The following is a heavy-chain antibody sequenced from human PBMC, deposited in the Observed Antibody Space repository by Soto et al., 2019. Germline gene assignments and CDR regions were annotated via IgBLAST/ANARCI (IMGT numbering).Heavy chain of an antibody. CDR1: GGSISSGGYY. CDR2: IYYSGST. CDR3: ARGEGELLHGPFDY. D-gene: IGHD1-26*01. V-gene: IGHV4-31*03. J-gene: IGHJ4*02. Sequence: PSETLSLTCTVSGGSISSGGYYWSWIRQHPGKGLEWIGYIYYSGSTYYNPSLKSRVTISVDTSKNQFSLKLSPVTAADTAVYYCARGEGELLHGPFDYWGQGTLVTVSS.